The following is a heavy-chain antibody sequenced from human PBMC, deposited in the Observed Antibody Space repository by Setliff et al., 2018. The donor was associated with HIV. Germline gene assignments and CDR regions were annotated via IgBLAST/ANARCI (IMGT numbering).Heavy chain of an antibody. D-gene: IGHD5-18*01. CDR1: GFRVTDTY. CDR3: AKGGYGGAYYVAGY. Sequence: PGGSLRLSCEASGFRVTDTYMAWVRQAPGKGPEWVTLIYKAGKTYYADFVKGRFTIARDDTKNTVSLQMTNLEPGDTAMYYCAKGGYGGAYYVAGYWGQGTKVTVSS. J-gene: IGHJ4*02. CDR2: IYKAGKT. V-gene: IGHV3-53*01.